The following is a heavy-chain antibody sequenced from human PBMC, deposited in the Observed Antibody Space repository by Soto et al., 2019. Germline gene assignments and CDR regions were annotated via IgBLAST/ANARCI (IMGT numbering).Heavy chain of an antibody. CDR1: GYTFTIDY. D-gene: IGHD3-3*01. V-gene: IGHV1-18*01. CDR2: ISAYNGST. Sequence: GTSAKVTCKACGYTFTIDYMRCVRQDLAQGLEWMGWISAYNGSTSYAQKLQGRVTMTTDTSTSTAYMELRSLRSDDTAVYYCATTYYDFWSGYYAFDIWGQGTMVTVSS. CDR3: ATTYYDFWSGYYAFDI. J-gene: IGHJ3*02.